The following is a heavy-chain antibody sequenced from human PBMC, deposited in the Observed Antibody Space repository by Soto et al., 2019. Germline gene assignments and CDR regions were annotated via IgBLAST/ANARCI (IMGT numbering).Heavy chain of an antibody. CDR3: ASGGVDYYGSGVPGHY. CDR1: GYTFTSYG. CDR2: ISAYNGNT. V-gene: IGHV1-18*01. J-gene: IGHJ4*02. D-gene: IGHD3-10*01. Sequence: QVQLVQSGAEVKKPGASVKVSCKASGYTFTSYGISWVRQAPGQGLEGMGWISAYNGNTHYAQKLQGRVTMTTDTSTRTAYMELRSLRADDTAVYYFASGGVDYYGSGVPGHYWGQGTLVTVSS.